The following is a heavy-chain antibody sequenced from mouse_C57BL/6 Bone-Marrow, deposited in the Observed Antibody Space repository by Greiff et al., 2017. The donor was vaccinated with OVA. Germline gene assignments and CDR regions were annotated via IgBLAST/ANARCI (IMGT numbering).Heavy chain of an antibody. J-gene: IGHJ4*01. CDR1: GYTFTSYW. Sequence: QVHVKQSGAELVKPGASVKLSCKASGYTFTSYWMHWVKQRPGQGLEWIGMIHPNSGSTNYNEKFKSKATLTVDKSSSTAYMQLSSLTSEDSAVYYCARHYGSSSYAMDYWGQGTSVTVSS. CDR2: IHPNSGST. V-gene: IGHV1-64*01. D-gene: IGHD1-1*01. CDR3: ARHYGSSSYAMDY.